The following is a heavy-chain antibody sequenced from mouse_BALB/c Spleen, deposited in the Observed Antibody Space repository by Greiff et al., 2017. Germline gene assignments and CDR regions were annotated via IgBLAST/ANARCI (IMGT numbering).Heavy chain of an antibody. CDR3: ARAEDMDV. D-gene: IGHD3-3*01. CDR1: GFTFSSYA. J-gene: IGHJ1*01. CDR2: ISSGGSYT. Sequence: EVQGVESGGGLVKPGGSLKLSCAASGFTFSSYAMSWVRQTPAKRLEWVATISSGGSYTYYPASVKGRFTISRDNAKNTLYLQLSSRTSEDTAMYYCARAEDMDVWGAGTTVTVSS. V-gene: IGHV5-9-3*01.